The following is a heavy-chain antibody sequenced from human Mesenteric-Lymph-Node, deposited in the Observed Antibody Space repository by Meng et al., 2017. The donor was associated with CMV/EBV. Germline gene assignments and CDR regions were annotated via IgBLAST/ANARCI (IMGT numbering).Heavy chain of an antibody. V-gene: IGHV4-4*02. CDR2: IYHSGNT. CDR1: GVSISSSNG. D-gene: IGHD6-19*01. J-gene: IGHJ4*02. CDR3: AKQQWLVREYYFDY. Sequence: VAGVSISSSNGWSGVRQPPGKGLEWIGEIYHSGNTIYNPSLKSRVTISVDKSKNHFSLKLSSVTAADTAVYYCAKQQWLVREYYFDYWGLGTLVTVSS.